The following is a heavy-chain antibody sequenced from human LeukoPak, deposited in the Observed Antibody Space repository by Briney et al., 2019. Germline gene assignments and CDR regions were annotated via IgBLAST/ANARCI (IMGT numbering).Heavy chain of an antibody. Sequence: PGGSLRLSCAASGFIFTDYAMHWVRQPPGKGLEWVAVISYDGSNKYYADSVKGRFTISRDNSKNTLYLQMNSLRAEDTAVYYCARTIYGGNGGAFDIWGQGTMVTVSS. D-gene: IGHD4-23*01. CDR2: ISYDGSNK. CDR1: GFIFTDYA. V-gene: IGHV3-30-3*01. CDR3: ARTIYGGNGGAFDI. J-gene: IGHJ3*02.